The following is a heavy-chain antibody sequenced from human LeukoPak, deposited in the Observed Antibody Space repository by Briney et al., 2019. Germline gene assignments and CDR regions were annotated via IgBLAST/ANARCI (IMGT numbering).Heavy chain of an antibody. CDR2: ISSTGST. J-gene: IGHJ4*02. Sequence: SQTLSLTCTVSGGSISSGGHYWSWIRQPAGKGLEYLGRISSTGSTNYNPSLRSRVTISADTSKNHFSLKLTSVTAADTAVYYCARDQTYSGSGIYTYFHYWGQGILVTVSS. V-gene: IGHV4-61*02. CDR3: ARDQTYSGSGIYTYFHY. D-gene: IGHD3-10*01. CDR1: GGSISSGGHY.